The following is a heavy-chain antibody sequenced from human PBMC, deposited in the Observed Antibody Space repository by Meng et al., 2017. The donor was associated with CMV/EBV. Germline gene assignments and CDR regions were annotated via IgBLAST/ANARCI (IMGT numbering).Heavy chain of an antibody. Sequence: VQHQQGGPGLLKPSGTLSLPGAVYGGSFSGSYWSWIRQPPGKGLEWIGEINHSGSTNYNPSLKSRVTISVDTSKNQFSLKLSSVTAADTAVYYCARGRQWLVRGWFDPWGQGTLVTVSS. J-gene: IGHJ5*02. CDR2: INHSGST. V-gene: IGHV4-34*01. CDR3: ARGRQWLVRGWFDP. D-gene: IGHD6-19*01. CDR1: GGSFSGSY.